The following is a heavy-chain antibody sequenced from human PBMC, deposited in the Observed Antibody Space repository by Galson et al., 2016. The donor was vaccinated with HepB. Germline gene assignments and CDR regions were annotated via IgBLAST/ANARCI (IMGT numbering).Heavy chain of an antibody. CDR3: AKDLGKSVGTIAY. CDR2: ISWNAGNK. D-gene: IGHD5/OR15-5a*01. V-gene: IGHV3-9*01. J-gene: IGHJ4*02. Sequence: SLRLSCAGSGFTFGNYAMHWVRQPPGKGLEWVSGISWNAGNKVYADSVRGRFTISRDNAKNSLYLQVNSLRAEDTALYYCAKDLGKSVGTIAYWGQGALVTVSS. CDR1: GFTFGNYA.